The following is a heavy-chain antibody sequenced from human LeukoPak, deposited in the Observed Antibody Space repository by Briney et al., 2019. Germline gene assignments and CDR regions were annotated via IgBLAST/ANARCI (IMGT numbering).Heavy chain of an antibody. CDR2: INSDGSST. V-gene: IGHV3-74*01. Sequence: GGSLRLSCAASGFTFSSYWMHWVRQATGKGLVWVSRINSDGSSTSYADSVKGRFTISRDNAKNTLYLQMNSLRAEDTAVYYCARDLHDYSINYYYYGMDVWGQGTTVTVSS. J-gene: IGHJ6*02. D-gene: IGHD4-11*01. CDR3: ARDLHDYSINYYYYGMDV. CDR1: GFTFSSYW.